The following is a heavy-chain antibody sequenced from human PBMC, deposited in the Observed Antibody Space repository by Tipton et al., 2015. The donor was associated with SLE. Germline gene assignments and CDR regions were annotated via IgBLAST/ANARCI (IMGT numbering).Heavy chain of an antibody. V-gene: IGHV4-31*03. J-gene: IGHJ5*01. D-gene: IGHD3-10*01. CDR3: ARQGFREFDSSFDS. Sequence: TLSLTCTVSGGSISSGVNYWGWIRQHPGKGLEWIAYINKSGSTYYNPALKSRVSASVDASKNQFSLKVTSVTAADTALYYCARQGFREFDSSFDSWGQGILVTVSS. CDR1: GGSISSGVNY. CDR2: INKSGST.